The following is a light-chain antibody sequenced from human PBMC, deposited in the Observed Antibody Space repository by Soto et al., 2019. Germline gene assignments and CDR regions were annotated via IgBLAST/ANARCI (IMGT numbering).Light chain of an antibody. CDR2: VNSDGSH. CDR1: SGHSRYA. V-gene: IGLV4-69*01. CDR3: QTWGTGIRV. Sequence: QPVLTQSPSASASLGASVTLTCTLSSGHSRYAIAWHQQQSEKGPRYLMKVNSDGSHNKGDGIPDRFSGSSSGAERYLTIPSLQSEDEADYYCQTWGTGIRVFGGGTKLTVL. J-gene: IGLJ3*02.